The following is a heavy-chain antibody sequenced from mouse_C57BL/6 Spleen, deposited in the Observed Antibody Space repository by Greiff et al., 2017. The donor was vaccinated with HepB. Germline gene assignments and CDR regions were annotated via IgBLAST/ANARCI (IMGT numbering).Heavy chain of an antibody. V-gene: IGHV1-61*01. D-gene: IGHD2-2*01. Sequence: QVQLKQPGAELVRPGSSVKLSCKASGYTFTSYWMDWVKQRPGQGLEWIGNIYPSDSETHYNQKFKDKATLTVDKSSSTAYMQLSSLTSEDSAVYYCAREWLRRGAFDYWGQGTTLTVSS. J-gene: IGHJ2*01. CDR1: GYTFTSYW. CDR2: IYPSDSET. CDR3: AREWLRRGAFDY.